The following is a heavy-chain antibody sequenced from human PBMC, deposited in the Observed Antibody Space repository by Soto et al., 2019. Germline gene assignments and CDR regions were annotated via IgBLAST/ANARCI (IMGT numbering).Heavy chain of an antibody. Sequence: ASVKVSCTTSGSSFNDYGFTWVRQAPGQGLEWMGWISGKTGATNFAQELQGRVTMTTDTSTKTVYLEMRSLKSDDTAVYYCARAKRITGDFDSWGQGTLVTVPQ. V-gene: IGHV1-18*04. D-gene: IGHD3-3*01. J-gene: IGHJ4*02. CDR2: ISGKTGAT. CDR3: ARAKRITGDFDS. CDR1: GSSFNDYG.